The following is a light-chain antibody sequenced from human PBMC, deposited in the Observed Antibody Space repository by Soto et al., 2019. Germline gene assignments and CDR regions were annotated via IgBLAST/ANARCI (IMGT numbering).Light chain of an antibody. CDR1: QSVSNY. V-gene: IGKV3-11*01. J-gene: IGKJ4*01. CDR2: DAS. CDR3: QQRSNWPPRIT. Sequence: DIVLTQSPATLSLSPGERATLSCRASQSVSNYLAWYQQKPGQAPRLLIYDASNRATGIPARFSGSGSGTDFTLTISSLEPADFAVYYCQQRSNWPPRITFGGGTKVEIK.